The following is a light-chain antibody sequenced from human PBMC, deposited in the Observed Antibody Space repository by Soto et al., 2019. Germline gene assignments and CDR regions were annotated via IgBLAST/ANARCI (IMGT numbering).Light chain of an antibody. CDR1: QGISSY. CDR3: QQYYSYPRT. J-gene: IGKJ1*01. Sequence: AIRMTQSPSSLSASTGDRVTITCRASQGISSYLAWYQQKPGKAPKLLIYAASTLQSGVPSRFSGRGSGTDFTLTVSCLQSEDVATYYCQQYYSYPRTCGEGTKVEIK. V-gene: IGKV1-8*01. CDR2: AAS.